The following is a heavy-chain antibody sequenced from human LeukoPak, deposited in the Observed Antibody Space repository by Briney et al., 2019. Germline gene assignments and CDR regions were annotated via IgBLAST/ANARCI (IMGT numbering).Heavy chain of an antibody. CDR3: ASGLWFGEFGFDP. Sequence: SETLSLTCAVYGGSFSGYYWSWIRQPPGKGLEWIGEVNHSGSTNYNPSLKSRVTISVDTSKNQFSLKLSSVTAADTAVYYCASGLWFGEFGFDPWGQGTLVTVSS. J-gene: IGHJ5*02. CDR1: GGSFSGYY. CDR2: VNHSGST. D-gene: IGHD3-10*01. V-gene: IGHV4-34*01.